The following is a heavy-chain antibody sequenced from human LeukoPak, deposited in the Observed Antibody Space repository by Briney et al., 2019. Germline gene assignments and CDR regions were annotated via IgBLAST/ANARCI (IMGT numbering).Heavy chain of an antibody. Sequence: GGSLRLSCAASGFTFSSYWMNWVRQAPGKGLEWVAIIKQDGTETFYVDSVKGRFTISRDNVKNSLYLQMNSLRIEDAAVYYCMGGRAWLPENWGQGTLVTVSS. V-gene: IGHV3-7*01. D-gene: IGHD3-22*01. CDR3: MGGRAWLPEN. CDR1: GFTFSSYW. J-gene: IGHJ4*02. CDR2: IKQDGTET.